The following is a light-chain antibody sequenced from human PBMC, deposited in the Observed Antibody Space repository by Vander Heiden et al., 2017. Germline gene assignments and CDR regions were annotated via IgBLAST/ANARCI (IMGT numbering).Light chain of an antibody. CDR3: QSYDSSNSVV. CDR2: EDN. J-gene: IGLJ2*01. V-gene: IGLV6-57*02. CDR1: SGSLASTY. Sequence: NFMLTHPHSVSESPGKTVTISCTGSSGSLASTYGQWYQQRPGSAPTTVLYEDNQRPSGVPDRFSGSIDSSSTSASLTISGLKTEDEADYYCQSYDSSNSVVFGGGTKLTVL.